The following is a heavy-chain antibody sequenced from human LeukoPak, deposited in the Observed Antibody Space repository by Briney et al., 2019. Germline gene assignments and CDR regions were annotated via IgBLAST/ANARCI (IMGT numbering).Heavy chain of an antibody. V-gene: IGHV1-69*05. D-gene: IGHD1-20*01. Sequence: ASVKVSCKTSGESFSSHGISWVRQAPGQGLEWMGGIIPVFHTAKYAQNFQDRLTITTDESTDTVYMELSSLRSEDTAVYYCARDYNFDSNPYDDGLDIWGQGTMVTVSS. J-gene: IGHJ3*02. CDR3: ARDYNFDSNPYDDGLDI. CDR1: GESFSSHG. CDR2: IIPVFHTA.